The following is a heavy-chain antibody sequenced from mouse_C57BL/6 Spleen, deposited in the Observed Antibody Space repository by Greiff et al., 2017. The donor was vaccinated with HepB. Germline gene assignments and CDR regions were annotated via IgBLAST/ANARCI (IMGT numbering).Heavy chain of an antibody. CDR3: ARDDGYYLFAY. CDR2: ISDGGSYT. CDR1: GFTFSSYA. D-gene: IGHD2-3*01. Sequence: EVQGVESGGGLVKPGGSLKLSCAASGFTFSSYAMSWVRQTPEKRLEWVATISDGGSYTYYPDNVKGRFTISRDKAKNNLYLQMSHLKSEDTAMYYCARDDGYYLFAYWGQGTLVTVSA. V-gene: IGHV5-4*01. J-gene: IGHJ3*01.